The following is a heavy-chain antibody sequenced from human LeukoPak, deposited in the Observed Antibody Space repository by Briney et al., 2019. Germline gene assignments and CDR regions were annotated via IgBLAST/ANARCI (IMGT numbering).Heavy chain of an antibody. Sequence: NPSETLSLTCAVYGGSFSGYYWSWIRQPPGKGLEWIGEINHSGSTNYNTSLKSRVTISVDTSKSQFSLKLSSVTAADTAVYYCARLTRRSGNYFENWGQGTLVTVSS. CDR3: ARLTRRSGNYFEN. V-gene: IGHV4-34*01. D-gene: IGHD1-1*01. CDR1: GGSFSGYY. J-gene: IGHJ4*02. CDR2: INHSGST.